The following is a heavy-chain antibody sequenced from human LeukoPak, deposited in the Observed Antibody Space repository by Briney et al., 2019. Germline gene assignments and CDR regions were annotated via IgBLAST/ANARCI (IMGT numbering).Heavy chain of an antibody. CDR1: GYSISSGYY. Sequence: SETLSLTCTVSGYSISSGYYWGWIRQPPGKGLEWIGSIYHSGSTYYNPSLKSRVTISVDTSKNQFSLKLSSVTAADTAVYYCARGLHGSGSDFWGQGTLVTVSS. CDR3: ARGLHGSGSDF. CDR2: IYHSGST. V-gene: IGHV4-38-2*02. J-gene: IGHJ4*02. D-gene: IGHD3-10*01.